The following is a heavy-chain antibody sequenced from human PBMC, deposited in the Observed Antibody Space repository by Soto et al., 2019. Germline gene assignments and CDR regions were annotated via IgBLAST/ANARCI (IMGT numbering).Heavy chain of an antibody. J-gene: IGHJ6*02. D-gene: IGHD3-3*01. CDR3: ARTWKIEKFGVISMSKGLDV. CDR2: SSNRDRST. V-gene: IGHV3-11*01. Sequence: QVQLVESGGGLVKPGGSLRLSCAASGFIFSDYYMTWLRQAPGKGLELLSCSSNRDRSTYYADSVKDRFVVSKDNAKNLVYLQMNRLRAEDTAVYFCARTWKIEKFGVISMSKGLDVWGQGTTVTVSS. CDR1: GFIFSDYY.